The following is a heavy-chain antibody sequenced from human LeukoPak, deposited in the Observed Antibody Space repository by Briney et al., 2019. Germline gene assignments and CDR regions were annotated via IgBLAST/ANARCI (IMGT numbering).Heavy chain of an antibody. CDR3: AKDRVRFWFDP. J-gene: IGHJ5*02. Sequence: GGSLGLSCAASRFTFSSYAMSWVRQAPGRGLEWVSGISDSGGDTYYADSVKGRFTISRDNSKNTLYLQMNSLRVEDTAVYYCAKDRVRFWFDPWGQGTLVTVSS. CDR1: RFTFSSYA. V-gene: IGHV3-23*01. CDR2: ISDSGGDT. D-gene: IGHD3-3*01.